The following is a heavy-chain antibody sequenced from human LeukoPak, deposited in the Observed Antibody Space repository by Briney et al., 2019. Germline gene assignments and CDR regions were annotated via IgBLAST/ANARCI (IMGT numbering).Heavy chain of an antibody. CDR1: GGSISSSY. CDR2: INHSGST. J-gene: IGHJ6*02. CDR3: ARGHQGIVATYGMDV. Sequence: SETLSLTCTVSGGSISSSYWSWIRQPPGKGLEWIGEINHSGSTNYNPSLKSRVTISVDTSKNQFSLKLSSVTAADTAVYYCARGHQGIVATYGMDVWGQGTTVTVSS. V-gene: IGHV4-34*01. D-gene: IGHD5-12*01.